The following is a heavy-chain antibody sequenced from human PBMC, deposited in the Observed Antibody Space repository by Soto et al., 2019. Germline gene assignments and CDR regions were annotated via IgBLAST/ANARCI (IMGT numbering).Heavy chain of an antibody. CDR1: GFTFSSHA. CDR2: ISGSGGST. J-gene: IGHJ6*02. D-gene: IGHD2-15*01. Sequence: GGSLRLSCAASGFTFSSHAMSWVRQAPGKGLEWVSAISGSGGSTYYADSVKGRFTISRDNSKNTLYLQMNSLRAEDTAVYYCAKDGGCSGGSCYSYGMDVWGQGTTVTVSS. V-gene: IGHV3-23*01. CDR3: AKDGGCSGGSCYSYGMDV.